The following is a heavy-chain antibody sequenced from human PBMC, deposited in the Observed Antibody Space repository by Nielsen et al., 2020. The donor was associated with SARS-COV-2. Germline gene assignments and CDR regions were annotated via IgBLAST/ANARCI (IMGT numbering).Heavy chain of an antibody. CDR2: IYYSGST. D-gene: IGHD6-13*01. J-gene: IGHJ4*02. CDR1: GGSISSYY. CDR3: ARSSSWDKYFDY. V-gene: IGHV4-59*08. Sequence: SETLSLTCTVSGGSISSYYWSWIRQPPGKGLEWIGYIYYSGSTNYSPSLKSRVTISVDTSKNQFSLKLISVTAADTAVYYCARSSSWDKYFDYWGQGALVTVSS.